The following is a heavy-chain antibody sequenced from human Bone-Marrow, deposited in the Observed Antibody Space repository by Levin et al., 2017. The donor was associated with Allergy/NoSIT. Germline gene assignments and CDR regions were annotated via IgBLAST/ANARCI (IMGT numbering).Heavy chain of an antibody. V-gene: IGHV3-66*01. CDR3: AKEGEFSSGWNDALDI. D-gene: IGHD6-19*01. Sequence: GGSLRLSCVASGFTVSTKYMNWVRQAPGKGLEWVSVIRRDGSTHYADSVKGRFIISRDNPKNTLYLQMNSLRAEDTAVYYCAKEGEFSSGWNDALDIWGQGTIVAVSS. J-gene: IGHJ3*02. CDR2: IRRDGST. CDR1: GFTVSTKY.